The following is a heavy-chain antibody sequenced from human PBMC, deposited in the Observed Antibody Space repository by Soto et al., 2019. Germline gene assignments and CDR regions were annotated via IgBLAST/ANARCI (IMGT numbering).Heavy chain of an antibody. CDR2: IYYSGST. CDR1: GGSISSYY. D-gene: IGHD1-1*01. Sequence: SETLSLTCTVSGGSISSYYWSWIRQPPGKGLEWIGYIYYSGSTNYNPSLKSRVTISADTSKNQFSLKLSSVTAADTAVYYCARGASSGTLIPPWLDYWGQGTLVTVSS. CDR3: ARGASSGTLIPPWLDY. J-gene: IGHJ4*02. V-gene: IGHV4-59*08.